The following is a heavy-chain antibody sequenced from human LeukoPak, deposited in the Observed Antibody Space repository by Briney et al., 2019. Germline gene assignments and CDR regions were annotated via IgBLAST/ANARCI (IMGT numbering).Heavy chain of an antibody. CDR3: TRVLGDGFDY. CDR2: IYVMDSVV. V-gene: IGHV5-51*01. J-gene: IGHJ4*02. Sequence: GESLNISCKGSGYSFSCTGLGWVRQMPGKGVEWMGIIYVMDSVVRYSRSFQGQVTISAENSISTAYLQWSSLKASGTAMYYYTRVLGDGFDYWGEGTLVTVSS. CDR1: GYSFSCTG. D-gene: IGHD2-21*02.